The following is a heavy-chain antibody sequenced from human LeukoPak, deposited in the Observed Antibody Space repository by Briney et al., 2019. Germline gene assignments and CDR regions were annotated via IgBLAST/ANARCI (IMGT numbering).Heavy chain of an antibody. J-gene: IGHJ4*02. D-gene: IGHD5-18*01. CDR2: ISNSGSNI. CDR1: GFTFSSYA. V-gene: IGHV3-48*02. CDR3: ARERVPGGFSYGSLEY. Sequence: GGSLRLSCAASGFTFSSYAMSWVRQAPGKGLEWVSFISNSGSNIYYADSVKGRFTISRDNAKSSLDLQMDSLRDEDTAVYYCARERVPGGFSYGSLEYWGRGTLVTVSS.